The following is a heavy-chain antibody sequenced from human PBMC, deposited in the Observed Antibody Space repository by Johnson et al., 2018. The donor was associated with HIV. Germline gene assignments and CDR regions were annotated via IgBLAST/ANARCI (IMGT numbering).Heavy chain of an antibody. CDR3: AKDRGLSAFDI. CDR2: ISYDGSNK. V-gene: IGHV3-30*18. Sequence: QMLLVESGGGVVQPGRSLRLSCAASGFTFSSYGMHLVRQAPGKGLEWVAVISYDGSNKYYADSVKGRFTISRDNSKNTLYLQMNSLRAEDTAVYYCAKDRGLSAFDIWGQGTMVTVSS. D-gene: IGHD3-10*01. CDR1: GFTFSSYG. J-gene: IGHJ3*02.